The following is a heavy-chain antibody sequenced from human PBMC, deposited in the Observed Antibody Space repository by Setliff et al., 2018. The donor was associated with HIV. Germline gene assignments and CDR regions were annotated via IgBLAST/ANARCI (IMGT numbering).Heavy chain of an antibody. CDR2: IFYSGSS. V-gene: IGHV4-59*01. CDR1: GASISTYY. J-gene: IGHJ5*02. D-gene: IGHD3-3*01. CDR3: ARDRGSYNFWSGLARGDNWFDP. Sequence: SETLSLTCTVSGASISTYYWSWIRQPPGKGLEWIGYIFYSGSSNYNPSPKSRVTMSVDTSKNQLSLNLTSVTAADTAVYYCARDRGSYNFWSGLARGDNWFDPWGQGTLVTVSS.